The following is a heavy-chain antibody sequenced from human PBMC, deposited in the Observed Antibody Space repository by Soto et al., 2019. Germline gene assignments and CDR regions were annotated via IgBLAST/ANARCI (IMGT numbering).Heavy chain of an antibody. J-gene: IGHJ6*03. CDR3: AREAAAAGNLAALDSDYYYYYRDV. V-gene: IGHV1-2*04. Sequence: QVQLVQSGAEVKKPGASVKVSCKASGYTFTGYYMHWVRQAPGQGLEWMGWINPNSGGTNYAQKFQGWVTMTRDTSISTAYMELSRLRSDDTAVYYCAREAAAAGNLAALDSDYYYYYRDVWGKGTTVTVSS. CDR1: GYTFTGYY. CDR2: INPNSGGT. D-gene: IGHD6-13*01.